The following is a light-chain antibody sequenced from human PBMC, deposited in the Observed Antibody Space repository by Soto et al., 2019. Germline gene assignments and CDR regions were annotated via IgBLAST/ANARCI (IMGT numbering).Light chain of an antibody. CDR1: QSISSW. CDR3: QQSYSTPPWT. J-gene: IGKJ1*01. Sequence: DLQMTQSPSTLCATAGDRVTITCRASQSISSWLAWYQHKPWKAPKLLIYDASNLDSGVPSRFRGSGSGTEFSLTISSLQPEDFATYFCQQSYSTPPWTFGQGTKVDIK. V-gene: IGKV1-39*01. CDR2: DAS.